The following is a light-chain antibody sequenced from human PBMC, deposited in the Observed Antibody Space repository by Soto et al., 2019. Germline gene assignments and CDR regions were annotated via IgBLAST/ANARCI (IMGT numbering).Light chain of an antibody. CDR3: QSYDSSLSGV. J-gene: IGLJ3*02. V-gene: IGLV1-40*01. Sequence: QSVLTQPPSVSGAPGQRVTISCTGSSSNIGASYDVRWYQQLPGTAPKLLIYGNSNRPSGVPDRFSGSKSGTSASLAITGLQAEDEADYYCQSYDSSLSGVFGGGTQLTVL. CDR2: GNS. CDR1: SSNIGASYD.